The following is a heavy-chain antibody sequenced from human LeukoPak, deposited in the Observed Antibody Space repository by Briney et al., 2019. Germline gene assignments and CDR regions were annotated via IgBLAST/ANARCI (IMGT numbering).Heavy chain of an antibody. J-gene: IGHJ3*02. CDR2: ISSSSSTI. D-gene: IGHD1-26*01. CDR1: GFTFSSYS. CDR3: ARVRGSYRLGAFDI. Sequence: PGGSLRLSCAASGFTFSSYSMNWVRQAPGKGLEWVSYISSSSSTIYYADSVKGRFTISRDNAKNSLYLQMNSLRAEDTAVYYCARVRGSYRLGAFDIWGQGTMVTVSS. V-gene: IGHV3-48*04.